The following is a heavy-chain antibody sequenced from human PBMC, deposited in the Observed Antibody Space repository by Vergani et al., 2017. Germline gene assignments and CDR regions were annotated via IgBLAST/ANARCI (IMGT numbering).Heavy chain of an antibody. CDR3: ARERMPYYYDSSGYYPYYFAY. J-gene: IGHJ4*02. D-gene: IGHD3-22*01. CDR2: IKQDGSEK. V-gene: IGHV3-7*01. Sequence: EVQLVESGGGLVQPGGSLRLSRAASGFTFSSYWMSWVRQAPGKGLEWVANIKQDGSEKYYVDSVKGRFTISRDNAKNSLYLQMNRLRAEDTAVYYCARERMPYYYDSSGYYPYYFAYWGQGTLVTVSS. CDR1: GFTFSSYW.